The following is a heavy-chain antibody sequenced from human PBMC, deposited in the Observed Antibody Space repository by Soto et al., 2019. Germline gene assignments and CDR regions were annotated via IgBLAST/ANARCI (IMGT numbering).Heavy chain of an antibody. V-gene: IGHV1-69*01. CDR2: ILPLFGTA. Sequence: QVQLVQSGADVKKPGSSVKVSCQASGVTFSSETLGWVRQAPGQGLEWVGGILPLFGTASYAQKFQRRVTTTADESTGTVYMELSSLRSDDTAVYFCATELGENPASPFDAWGQGTLVTVSS. CDR3: ATELGENPASPFDA. J-gene: IGHJ4*02. CDR1: GVTFSSET. D-gene: IGHD3-10*01.